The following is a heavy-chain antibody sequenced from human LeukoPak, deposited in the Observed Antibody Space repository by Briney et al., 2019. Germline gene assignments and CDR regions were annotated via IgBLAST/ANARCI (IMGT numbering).Heavy chain of an antibody. CDR3: AREIYYDSNFDY. V-gene: IGHV3-48*03. D-gene: IGHD3-22*01. J-gene: IGHJ4*02. CDR2: ISSSNSTI. CDR1: GFTFSSYE. Sequence: GGSLRLSCAASGFTFSSYEMNWVRQAPGKGLEWISYISSSNSTISYADSVQGRVTISRDNAKNSLYLQMNSRRAEDTAVYYCAREIYYDSNFDYWGQGTLVTVSS.